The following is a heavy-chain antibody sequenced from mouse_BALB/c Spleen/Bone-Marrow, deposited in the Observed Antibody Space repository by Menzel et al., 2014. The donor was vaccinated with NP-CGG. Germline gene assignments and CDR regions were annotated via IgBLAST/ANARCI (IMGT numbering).Heavy chain of an antibody. J-gene: IGHJ2*01. CDR2: ISSGGGNT. Sequence: EVMLVKSGGGLVTPGGSLKLSCAASGFTLDSYNMSWVRQTPGKRLEWVATISSGGGNTYYPDSVKGRFTISRDNAKNNLYLQMSSLRSEDTALYYCVRREYDDYFDYWGQGTTLTVSS. V-gene: IGHV5-9*03. CDR3: VRREYDDYFDY. D-gene: IGHD2-14*01. CDR1: GFTLDSYN.